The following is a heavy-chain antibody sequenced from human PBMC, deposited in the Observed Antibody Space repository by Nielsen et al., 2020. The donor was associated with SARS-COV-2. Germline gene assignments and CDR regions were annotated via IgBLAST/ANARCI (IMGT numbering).Heavy chain of an antibody. CDR3: AKDGVVRGDALDL. CDR1: GFTFSSYA. D-gene: IGHD3-10*01. CDR2: ISGSGGST. Sequence: GESLKISCAASGFTFSSYAMSWVRQAPGKGLEWVSAISGSGGSTYYADSVKGRFTISRDNSKNTLFLQMHSLRVEDTAVYYCAKDGVVRGDALDLRGQGTMVTVSS. J-gene: IGHJ3*01. V-gene: IGHV3-23*01.